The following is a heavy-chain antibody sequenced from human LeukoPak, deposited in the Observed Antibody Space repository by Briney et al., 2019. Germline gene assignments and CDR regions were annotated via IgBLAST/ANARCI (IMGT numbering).Heavy chain of an antibody. CDR2: IYYSGST. Sequence: PSETLSLTCTVSGGSISSYYWSWIRQPPGKGLEWIGYIYYSGSTNYNPSLKSRVTISVDTSKNQFSLKLSSVTAADTVVYYCARGFRGIAAAGTGWYFDLWGRGTLVTVSS. CDR1: GGSISSYY. CDR3: ARGFRGIAAAGTGWYFDL. D-gene: IGHD6-13*01. V-gene: IGHV4-59*12. J-gene: IGHJ2*01.